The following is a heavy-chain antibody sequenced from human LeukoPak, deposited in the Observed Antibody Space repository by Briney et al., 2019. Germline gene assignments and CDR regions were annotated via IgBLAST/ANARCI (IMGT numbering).Heavy chain of an antibody. Sequence: ASVKVSCKASGYTFTSYYMHWVRQAPGKGLEWMGGFDPEDGETIYAQKFQGRVTMTEDTSTDTAYMELSSLRSEDTAVYYCATLGITMVRGVLAFDYWGQGTLVTVSS. D-gene: IGHD3-10*01. V-gene: IGHV1-24*01. CDR3: ATLGITMVRGVLAFDY. J-gene: IGHJ4*02. CDR1: GYTFTSYY. CDR2: FDPEDGET.